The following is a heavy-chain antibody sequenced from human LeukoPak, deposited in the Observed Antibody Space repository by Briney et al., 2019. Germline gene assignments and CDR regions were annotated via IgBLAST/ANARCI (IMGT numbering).Heavy chain of an antibody. V-gene: IGHV5-51*01. CDR2: IYPGDSDT. Sequence: GESLKISCKGSGYSFTSYWIGWVRQMPGKGPEWMGIIYPGDSDTRYSPSFQGQVTISADKSISTAYLQWSSLKASDTAMYYCARRGYCSSTACSVAAFDLWGQGTMVTVSS. CDR3: ARRGYCSSTACSVAAFDL. D-gene: IGHD2-2*01. J-gene: IGHJ3*01. CDR1: GYSFTSYW.